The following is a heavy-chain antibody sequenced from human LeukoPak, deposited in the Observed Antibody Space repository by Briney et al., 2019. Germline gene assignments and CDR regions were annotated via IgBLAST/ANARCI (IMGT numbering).Heavy chain of an antibody. Sequence: PSETLSLTCTVSGGSMSNYWWNWIRQPPGKGLEWIGYIYYGGSTYYNPALNSRVTISIDTSKNQFSLKLNSVTAADTAVYYCARRLCSSLTCNIGPSGNWLDPWGQGTLVTVSS. J-gene: IGHJ5*02. CDR3: ARRLCSSLTCNIGPSGNWLDP. CDR2: IYYGGST. V-gene: IGHV4-59*08. D-gene: IGHD2-2*02. CDR1: GGSMSNYW.